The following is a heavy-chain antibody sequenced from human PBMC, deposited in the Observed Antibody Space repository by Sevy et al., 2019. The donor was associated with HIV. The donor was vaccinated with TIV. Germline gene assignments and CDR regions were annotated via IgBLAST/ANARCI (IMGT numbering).Heavy chain of an antibody. CDR1: GYTFTTYR. V-gene: IGHV1-18*01. CDR3: ARAYCSGGRCYSLAY. D-gene: IGHD2-15*01. Sequence: ASVKVSCKASGYTFTTYRITWVRQAPGQGLESLGRISAHNGDTDYPQKFQGRVTMITDTSTSTAYMELRSLRSDDTDIYYCARAYCSGGRCYSLAYWGQGTLVTVSS. CDR2: ISAHNGDT. J-gene: IGHJ4*02.